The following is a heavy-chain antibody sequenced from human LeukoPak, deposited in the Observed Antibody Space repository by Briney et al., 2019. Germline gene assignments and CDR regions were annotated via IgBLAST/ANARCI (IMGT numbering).Heavy chain of an antibody. CDR2: IYSGGST. D-gene: IGHD1-1*01. Sequence: GGSLRLSCAASGVTVSSNYMSWVRQAPGKGLEWVSVIYSGGSTYYADSVKGRFTISRDNSKNTLYLQMNNLRAEDTAVYYCARDQENEYYFDYWGQGTLVTVSS. J-gene: IGHJ4*02. CDR1: GVTVSSNY. V-gene: IGHV3-53*01. CDR3: ARDQENEYYFDY.